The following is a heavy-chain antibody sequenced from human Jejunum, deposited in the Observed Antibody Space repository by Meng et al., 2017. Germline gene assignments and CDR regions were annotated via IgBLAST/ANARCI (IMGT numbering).Heavy chain of an antibody. CDR2: IYHSGTT. CDR1: GDSVSSSAW. D-gene: IGHD2-8*01. V-gene: IGHV4-4*02. CDR3: ARDFEALNGV. Sequence: QVQLQESGPGLVKPWGTLSLTFAVSGDSVSSSAWWSWVRQSPGKGLEWIGEIYHSGTTNYNPSLKSRVTLSVDKSKNQFSLNLSSVTAADTAVYFCARDFEALNGVWGQGTLVTVSS. J-gene: IGHJ1*01.